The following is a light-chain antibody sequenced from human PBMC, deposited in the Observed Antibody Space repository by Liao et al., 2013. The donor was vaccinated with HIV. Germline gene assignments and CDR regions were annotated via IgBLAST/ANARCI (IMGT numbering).Light chain of an antibody. J-gene: IGLJ2*01. V-gene: IGLV3-1*01. CDR3: QAWDSSTVV. CDR2: QDD. Sequence: SYDLTQPPSVSVSPGQTASIACSGDRLGEKDVCWYQQKPGQSPVLVIYQDDKRPSGIPDRFTGSNSGNTATLTISGTQAMDEADYYCQAWDSSTVVFGGGTKLTVL. CDR1: RLGEKD.